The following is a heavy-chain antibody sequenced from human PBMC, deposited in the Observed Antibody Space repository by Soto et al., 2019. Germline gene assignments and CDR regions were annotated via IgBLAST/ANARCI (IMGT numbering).Heavy chain of an antibody. CDR1: GYTFTSYD. V-gene: IGHV1-8*01. CDR2: MNPSSGNT. Sequence: ASVKVSCKASGYTFTSYDINWVRQATGQGLEWMGWMNPSSGNTGYAQKFQGRVTMTRNTSISTAYLELSSLRSEDTAVYYCARGRTGGYDFWGYYYYYMDVWGKGTTVTVSS. CDR3: ARGRTGGYDFWGYYYYYMDV. D-gene: IGHD3-3*01. J-gene: IGHJ6*03.